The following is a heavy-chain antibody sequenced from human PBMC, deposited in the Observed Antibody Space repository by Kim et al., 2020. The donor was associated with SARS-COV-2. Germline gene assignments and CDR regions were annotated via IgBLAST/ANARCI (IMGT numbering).Heavy chain of an antibody. CDR1: VGSISSYY. J-gene: IGHJ4*02. CDR2: IYYSGST. CDR3: ATITKQQLVPY. Sequence: SETLSLTCTVSVGSISSYYWSWIRQPPGKGLEWIGYIYYSGSTNYNPSLKSRVTISVDTSKNQFSLKLSSVTAADTAVYYCATITKQQLVPYWGQGTLVTVSS. D-gene: IGHD6-13*01. V-gene: IGHV4-59*08.